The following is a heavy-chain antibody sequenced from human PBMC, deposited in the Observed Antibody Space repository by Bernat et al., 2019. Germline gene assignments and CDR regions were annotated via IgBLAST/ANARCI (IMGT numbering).Heavy chain of an antibody. CDR3: ALGIHDAFDI. J-gene: IGHJ3*02. Sequence: QVQLQPPGPGLVKPSQTLSLTCAISGDSVSSNSAAWNWIRQSPSRGLEWLGRTFYRSKWFNDYAASVKSRITVNADTSKNQFSLHLNSVTPEDTAIYYCALGIHDAFDIWGQGTMVTVSS. CDR1: GDSVSSNSAA. D-gene: IGHD5-18*01. CDR2: TFYRSKWFN. V-gene: IGHV6-1*01.